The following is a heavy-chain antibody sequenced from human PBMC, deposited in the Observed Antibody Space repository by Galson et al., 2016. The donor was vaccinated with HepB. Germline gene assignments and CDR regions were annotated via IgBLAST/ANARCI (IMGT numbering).Heavy chain of an antibody. CDR2: NYYSGST. CDR3: ARHRSGAYRDLYYGMDV. D-gene: IGHD2-15*01. Sequence: ATLSLTCTVSGGSISSDTNYWGWIRQPPGKGLEWIGNNYYSGSTNYNPSLESRVTISVDMSKNRFSLKLSSVTAADTAVYYCARHRSGAYRDLYYGMDVWGQGTTVTVSS. J-gene: IGHJ6*02. V-gene: IGHV4-39*01. CDR1: GGSISSDTNY.